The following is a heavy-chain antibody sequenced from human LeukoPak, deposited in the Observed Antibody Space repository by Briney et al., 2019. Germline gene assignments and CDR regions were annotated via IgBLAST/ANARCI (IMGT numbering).Heavy chain of an antibody. CDR1: GYTFTSYG. Sequence: GASVKVSCKASGYTFTSYGISWVRPAPGQGLEWMGWISPYNGNANYAQKLQGRVTMTTDTSTSTAYMELRSLRSDDTAVYYCARDRMVFGVVTRDDYWGQGTLVTVSS. J-gene: IGHJ4*02. CDR3: ARDRMVFGVVTRDDY. CDR2: ISPYNGNA. V-gene: IGHV1-18*01. D-gene: IGHD3-3*01.